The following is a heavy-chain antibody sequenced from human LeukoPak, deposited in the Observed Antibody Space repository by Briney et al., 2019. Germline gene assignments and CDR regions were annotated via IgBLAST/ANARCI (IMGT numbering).Heavy chain of an antibody. D-gene: IGHD4-23*01. Sequence: GASVKASCNASGYTFTSSGISWLRQAPGQGLEWMGWISTYNGNTNYAQKLHGRVTMTTYTSTTTTSMELRSLRSDDTAVYYCARDLVTHXEXXGQGXXVTV. CDR1: GYTFTSSG. V-gene: IGHV1-18*01. J-gene: IGHJ4*02. CDR3: ARDLVTHXEX. CDR2: ISTYNGNT.